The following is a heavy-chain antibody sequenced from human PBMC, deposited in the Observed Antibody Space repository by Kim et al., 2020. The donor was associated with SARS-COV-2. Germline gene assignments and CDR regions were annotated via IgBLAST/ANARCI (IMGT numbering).Heavy chain of an antibody. J-gene: IGHJ4*01. V-gene: IGHV3-43*01. CDR3: AKMLGRYGDYSLDY. CDR1: RFTFNAYT. D-gene: IGHD4-17*01. CDR2: ISWDGGST. Sequence: GGSLRLSCVASRFTFNAYTMRWVRQVPGKGLEWVSVISWDGGSTYYADSVRGRFTISRDNSKYSLYLQMNSLRDEDTAFYYCAKMLGRYGDYSLDYWG.